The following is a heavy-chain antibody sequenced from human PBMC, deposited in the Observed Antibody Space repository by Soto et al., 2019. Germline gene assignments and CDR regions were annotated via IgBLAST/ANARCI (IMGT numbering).Heavy chain of an antibody. V-gene: IGHV5-10-1*01. CDR3: ARSQYSSSLTGGMDV. J-gene: IGHJ6*02. CDR2: IDPSDSYT. D-gene: IGHD6-13*01. CDR1: GYSFTSYW. Sequence: LQISCKGPGYSFTSYWISWVRQMPGKGLEWMGRIDPSDSYTNYSPSFQGHVTISADKSISTAYLQWSSLKASDTAMYYCARSQYSSSLTGGMDVWGQGTTVTVSS.